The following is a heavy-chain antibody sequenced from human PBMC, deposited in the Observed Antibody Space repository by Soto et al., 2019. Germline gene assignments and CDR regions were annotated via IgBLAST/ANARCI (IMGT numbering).Heavy chain of an antibody. V-gene: IGHV4-39*01. CDR2: IYYSGST. J-gene: IGHJ5*02. Sequence: ASETLSLTCTVSGGSISSSSYYWGWIRQPPGKGLEWIGSIYYSGSTYYNPSLKSRVTISVDTSKNQFSLKLSSVTAADTAVYYCARRRDSSGWYNWFDPWGQGTLVTVSS. D-gene: IGHD6-19*01. CDR1: GGSISSSSYY. CDR3: ARRRDSSGWYNWFDP.